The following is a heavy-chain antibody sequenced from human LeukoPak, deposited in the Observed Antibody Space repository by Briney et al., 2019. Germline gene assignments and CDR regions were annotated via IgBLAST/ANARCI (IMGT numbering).Heavy chain of an antibody. D-gene: IGHD4-17*01. V-gene: IGHV1-2*02. CDR1: GYTFTGYY. Sequence: GASVKVSCKASGYTFTGYYMHWVRQAPGQGLEWMGWINPNSGGTNYAQKFQGRVTMTRDTSISTAYMELSRLRSDDTAVYYCARGVSSRPTDNGYGDFYDYWGQGTLVTVSS. CDR3: ARGVSSRPTDNGYGDFYDY. CDR2: INPNSGGT. J-gene: IGHJ4*02.